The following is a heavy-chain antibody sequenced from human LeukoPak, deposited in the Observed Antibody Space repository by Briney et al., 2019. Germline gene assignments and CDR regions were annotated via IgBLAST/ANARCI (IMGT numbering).Heavy chain of an antibody. D-gene: IGHD2-2*01. CDR1: GFTFSSYS. Sequence: GGSLRLSCAASGFTFSSYSMSWVRQAPGKGLEWVSGIGGSGDRTYYADAVKGRFTISRDNSKNTLYLQMNSLRAEDTAVYYCAKGYANFDYWGQGTLVTVSS. J-gene: IGHJ4*02. V-gene: IGHV3-23*01. CDR2: IGGSGDRT. CDR3: AKGYANFDY.